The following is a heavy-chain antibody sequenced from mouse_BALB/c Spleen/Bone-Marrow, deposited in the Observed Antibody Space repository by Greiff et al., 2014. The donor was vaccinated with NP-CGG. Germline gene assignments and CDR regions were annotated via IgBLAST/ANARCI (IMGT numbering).Heavy chain of an antibody. CDR2: IYPSDSYT. Sequence: VQLQQSGAELVRPGASVKLSCKASGYTFTSYWIDWVKQRPGQGLEWIGNIYPSDSYTNYNQKFKDKATLTVDKSSSTAYMQLSSPTSEDSAVYFCTRAGNDGNYYAMDYWGKGTSVTVSS. D-gene: IGHD2-1*01. V-gene: IGHV1-69*02. J-gene: IGHJ4*01. CDR3: TRAGNDGNYYAMDY. CDR1: GYTFTSYW.